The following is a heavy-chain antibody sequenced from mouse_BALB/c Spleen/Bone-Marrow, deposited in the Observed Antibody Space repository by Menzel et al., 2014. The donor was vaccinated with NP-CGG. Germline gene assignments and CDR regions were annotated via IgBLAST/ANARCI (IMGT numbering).Heavy chain of an antibody. CDR3: ARWLLPYGLDY. D-gene: IGHD2-3*01. CDR1: GFNIKDTY. CDR2: IDPANGNT. V-gene: IGHV14-3*02. Sequence: EVMLVESGAELVKPGASVKLSCTASGFNIKDTYMHWVKQRPEQGLERIGRIDPANGNTKYDPKFQGKATITADTSSNTAYLQLSSLTSEDTAVYYCARWLLPYGLDYWGQGTSVTVSS. J-gene: IGHJ4*01.